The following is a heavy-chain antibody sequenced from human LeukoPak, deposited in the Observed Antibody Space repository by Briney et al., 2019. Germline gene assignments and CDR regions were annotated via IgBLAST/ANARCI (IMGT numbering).Heavy chain of an antibody. CDR2: IRSKSYGGTT. J-gene: IGHJ4*02. V-gene: IGHV3-49*02. Sequence: PGGSLRIPWTSPGINLGGLLIGWVRPAPGEGPGWVGFIRSKSYGGTTEYAASVKGIFIISSDDSSTIYYLQMNSMKSEDTAVYYGTAGSATGTGSGYWGQGTLVTVSS. CDR1: GINLGGLL. CDR3: TAGSATGTGSGY. D-gene: IGHD6-13*01.